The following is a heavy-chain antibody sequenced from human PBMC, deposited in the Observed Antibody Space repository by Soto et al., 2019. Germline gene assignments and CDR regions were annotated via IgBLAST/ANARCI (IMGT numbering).Heavy chain of an antibody. CDR2: IYYSGST. CDR3: ARRRVVVAAYNWFDP. V-gene: IGHV4-39*01. J-gene: IGHJ5*02. CDR1: GGSISSSSYY. Sequence: QLQLQESGPGLVKPSETLSLTCTVSGGSISSSSYYWGWIRQPPGKGLEWIGSIYYSGSTYYNPSLKSRVTISVDTSKNQFSLKLSSVTAADTAVYYCARRRVVVAAYNWFDPWGQGTLVTVSS. D-gene: IGHD2-15*01.